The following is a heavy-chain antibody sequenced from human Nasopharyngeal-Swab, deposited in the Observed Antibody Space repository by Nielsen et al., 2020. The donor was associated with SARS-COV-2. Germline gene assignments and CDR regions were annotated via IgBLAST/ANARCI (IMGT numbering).Heavy chain of an antibody. Sequence: SQTLSLTCGVHNGSFIVYYWTWIRQPPGKGLEWIGEINHAGTTNYTPSLKSRVTMSVDTSKNQFSLKVNSVTAADTAVYYCARRHRSCGGGACPIDYWGQGALVTVSS. CDR1: NGSFIVYY. D-gene: IGHD2-21*02. J-gene: IGHJ4*02. CDR3: ARRHRSCGGGACPIDY. V-gene: IGHV4-34*01. CDR2: INHAGTT.